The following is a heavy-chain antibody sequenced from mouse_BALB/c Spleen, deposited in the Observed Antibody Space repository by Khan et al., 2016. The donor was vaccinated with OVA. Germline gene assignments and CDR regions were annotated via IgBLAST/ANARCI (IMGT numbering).Heavy chain of an antibody. CDR1: GYSITSDYA. J-gene: IGHJ4*01. CDR3: ARKNYYGYAMDY. Sequence: EVQLQESGPGLVKPSQSLSLTCTVTGYSITSDYAWNWIRQFPGNKLEWMGYISYSGNTNYNPSLRSRISITRDTSKNQFFLQLNSVTTEDTATYYCARKNYYGYAMDYWGQGTSVTVSS. V-gene: IGHV3-2*02. CDR2: ISYSGNT. D-gene: IGHD1-1*01.